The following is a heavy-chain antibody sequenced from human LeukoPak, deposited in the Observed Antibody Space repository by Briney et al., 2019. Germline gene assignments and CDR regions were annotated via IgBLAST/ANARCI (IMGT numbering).Heavy chain of an antibody. V-gene: IGHV3-7*03. CDR2: IKQDGSEK. CDR1: GFTFSSYW. D-gene: IGHD2-2*01. Sequence: PGGSLRLSCAASGFTFSSYWMSWVRQAPGKGLEWVANIKQDGSEKYYVDSVKGRFTISRDNSKTTLYLQMNSLRAEDTAVYYCARSPDFDIVVVPAALWAFDIWGQGTMVTVSS. CDR3: ARSPDFDIVVVPAALWAFDI. J-gene: IGHJ3*02.